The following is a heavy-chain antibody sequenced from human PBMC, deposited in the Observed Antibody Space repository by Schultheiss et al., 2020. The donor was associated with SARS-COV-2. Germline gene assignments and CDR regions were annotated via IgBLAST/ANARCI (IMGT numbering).Heavy chain of an antibody. CDR3: ARSTYYYGMDV. V-gene: IGHV4-34*01. CDR2: INHSGST. Sequence: SETLSLTCAVYGGSFSGYYWSWIRQPPGKGLEWIGEINHSGSTNYNPSLKSRVTISVDTSKNQFSLKLSSVTAADTAVYYCARSTYYYGMDVWGQGTTVTVSS. J-gene: IGHJ6*02. D-gene: IGHD5/OR15-5a*01. CDR1: GGSFSGYY.